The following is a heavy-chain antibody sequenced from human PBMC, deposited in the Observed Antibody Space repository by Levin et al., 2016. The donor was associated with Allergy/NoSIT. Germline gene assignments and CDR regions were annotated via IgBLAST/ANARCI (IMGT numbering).Heavy chain of an antibody. CDR2: IIPIFGTA. CDR1: GGTFSSYA. V-gene: IGHV1-69*13. CDR3: ARSLRYFDSPPLSDWFDP. J-gene: IGHJ5*02. D-gene: IGHD3-9*01. Sequence: SVKVSCKASGGTFSSYAISWVRQAPGQGLEWMGGIIPIFGTANYAQKFQGRVTITADESTSTAYMELSSLRSEDTAVYYCARSLRYFDSPPLSDWFDPWGQGTLVTVSS.